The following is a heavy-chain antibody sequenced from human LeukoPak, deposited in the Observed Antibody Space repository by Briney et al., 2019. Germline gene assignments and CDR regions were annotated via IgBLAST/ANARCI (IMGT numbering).Heavy chain of an antibody. V-gene: IGHV3-30*18. CDR3: AKDLGYYSSYYYGMDV. J-gene: IGHJ6*02. CDR2: ISYDGRSK. Sequence: GGSLRLSCAASGFTFSSSGMHWVRQAPGKGLEWVAVISYDGRSKYYGDSVKGRFTISRDNSKNTLYLQMNSLRAEDSAVYYYAKDLGYYSSYYYGMDVWGQGTTVTVSS. D-gene: IGHD4-11*01. CDR1: GFTFSSSG.